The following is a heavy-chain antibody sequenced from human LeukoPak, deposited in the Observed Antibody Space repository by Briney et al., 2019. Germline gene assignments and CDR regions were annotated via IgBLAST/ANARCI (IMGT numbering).Heavy chain of an antibody. Sequence: VASVKVSRKASGDTFTSYYMHWVRQAPGQGLEWMGIINPSGGSTSYAQKFQGRVTMTRDMSTSTVYMELSSLRSEDTAVYYCARTIVVVVAGDNSDAFDIWGQGTMVTVSS. CDR3: ARTIVVVVAGDNSDAFDI. CDR1: GDTFTSYY. V-gene: IGHV1-46*01. CDR2: INPSGGST. D-gene: IGHD2-15*01. J-gene: IGHJ3*02.